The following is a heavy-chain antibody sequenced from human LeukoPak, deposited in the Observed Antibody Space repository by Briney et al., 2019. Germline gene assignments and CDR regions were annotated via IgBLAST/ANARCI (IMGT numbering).Heavy chain of an antibody. CDR1: GYTFTGYY. Sequence: ASVKVSCKASGYTFTGYYMHWVRQAPGQGLEWMGWINPNSGGTNYAQKLQGRVTMTRDTSISTAYMELSRLRSDDTAVYYCARDKYYGSGSFYWGQGTLVTVSS. D-gene: IGHD3-10*01. CDR3: ARDKYYGSGSFY. J-gene: IGHJ4*02. V-gene: IGHV1-2*02. CDR2: INPNSGGT.